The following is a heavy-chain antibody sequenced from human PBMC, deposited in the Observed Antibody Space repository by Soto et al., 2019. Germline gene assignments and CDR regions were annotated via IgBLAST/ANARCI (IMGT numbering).Heavy chain of an antibody. CDR3: ARDLHGDPYY. Sequence: QVQLVPSGAEVKKPGASVKVSFKAAGYPFTSCGISWVRHDPGQGLEWMGWISAYNGNTNYSQKLQRRVTMTTDTSTSTAYMELRSLRSDDTAVYYCARDLHGDPYYWGQGTMVTVSS. D-gene: IGHD4-17*01. J-gene: IGHJ4*02. V-gene: IGHV1-18*01. CDR1: GYPFTSCG. CDR2: ISAYNGNT.